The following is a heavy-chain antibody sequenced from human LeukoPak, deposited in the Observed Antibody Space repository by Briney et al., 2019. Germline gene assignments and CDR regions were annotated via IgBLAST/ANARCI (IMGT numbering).Heavy chain of an antibody. D-gene: IGHD3-22*01. CDR1: GGSVNSGVYY. V-gene: IGHV4-31*03. J-gene: IGHJ4*02. Sequence: SETLSLTCTVSGGSVNSGVYYWSWIRQHPQKGLEWIGYIHYSGSTYYNPSLKSRVTISVDTPQNQFSLKLNSVTAADTAVYYCARVNDSSGYAFDYWGQGTLVTVSS. CDR2: IHYSGST. CDR3: ARVNDSSGYAFDY.